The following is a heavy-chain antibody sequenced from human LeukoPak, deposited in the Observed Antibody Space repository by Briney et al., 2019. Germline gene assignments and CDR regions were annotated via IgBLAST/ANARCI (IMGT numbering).Heavy chain of an antibody. Sequence: SETLSLTCTVSGGSISSYYWSWIRQPPGKGLEWIAYISDIGSINYNPSLKSRVTISLDTSKNQFSLKLSSVTAADAAVYYCAGHHPRNTVDFWGQGTLVTVSS. D-gene: IGHD2-8*02. V-gene: IGHV4-59*08. CDR2: ISDIGSI. CDR3: AGHHPRNTVDF. CDR1: GGSISSYY. J-gene: IGHJ4*02.